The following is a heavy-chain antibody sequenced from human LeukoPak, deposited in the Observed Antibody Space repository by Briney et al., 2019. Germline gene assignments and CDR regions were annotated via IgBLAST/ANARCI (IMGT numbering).Heavy chain of an antibody. D-gene: IGHD6-6*01. CDR3: ARDILEYSSSPPGY. CDR2: ISYDGSNK. J-gene: IGHJ4*02. Sequence: GGSLRLSCAASGFTFSTYAINWVRQAPGKGLEWVAVISYDGSNKYYADSVKGRFTISRDNSKNTLYLQMNSLRAEDTAVYYCARDILEYSSSPPGYWGQGTVVTVSS. CDR1: GFTFSTYA. V-gene: IGHV3-30-3*01.